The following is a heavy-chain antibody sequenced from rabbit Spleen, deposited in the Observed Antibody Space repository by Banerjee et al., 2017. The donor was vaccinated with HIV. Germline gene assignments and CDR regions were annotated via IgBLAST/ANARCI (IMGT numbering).Heavy chain of an antibody. CDR1: GFSFSDRDV. CDR2: AYAGSSDST. CDR3: ARDAGTSFSTYSMNL. V-gene: IGHV1S45*01. D-gene: IGHD8-1*01. Sequence: QEQLEESGGGLVKPEGSLTLTCKASGFSFSDRDVMCWVRQAPGKGLEWIACAYAGSSDSTYSATWAKGRFTITKTSSTTVTLQITSLTAADTATYCCARDAGTSFSTYSMNLWGPGTLVTVS. J-gene: IGHJ6*01.